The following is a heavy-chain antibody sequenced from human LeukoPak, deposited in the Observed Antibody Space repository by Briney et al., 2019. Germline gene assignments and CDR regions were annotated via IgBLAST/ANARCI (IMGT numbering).Heavy chain of an antibody. CDR2: IYYSGST. J-gene: IGHJ5*02. Sequence: PSETLSLTCTVSGGSISSGSYYWGWIRQPPGKGLEWIGSIYYSGSTYYNPSLKSRVTISVDTSKNQFSLKLSSVTAADTAVYYCARDVDGFGELYPAGWFDPWGQGTLVTVSS. D-gene: IGHD3-10*01. CDR3: ARDVDGFGELYPAGWFDP. CDR1: GGSISSGSYY. V-gene: IGHV4-39*07.